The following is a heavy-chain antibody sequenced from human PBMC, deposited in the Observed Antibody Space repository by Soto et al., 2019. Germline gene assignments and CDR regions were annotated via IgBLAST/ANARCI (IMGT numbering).Heavy chain of an antibody. CDR2: IYYNGAT. CDR1: GGSISSSNYY. Sequence: SETLSLTCTVSGGSISSSNYYWGWIRQPPGKGLEWIGTIYYNGATQYNPSLKSRVTISVDTSKNQFSLKMNSVTATDTAVYFCARSVFPWGRGTLVTVSS. V-gene: IGHV4-39*01. J-gene: IGHJ5*02. CDR3: ARSVFP.